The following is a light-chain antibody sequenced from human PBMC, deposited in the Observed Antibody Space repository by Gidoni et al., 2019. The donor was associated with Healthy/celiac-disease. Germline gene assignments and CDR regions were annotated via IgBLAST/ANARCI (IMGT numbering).Light chain of an antibody. CDR2: GAS. J-gene: IGKJ4*01. Sequence: NQSVSSNLAWYQQKPGQAPRLLIYGASTRATGIPARFSGSGSGTEFTLTISSLQSEDFAVYYCQQYNNWLTFGGXTKVEIK. CDR1: QSVSSN. V-gene: IGKV3D-15*01. CDR3: QQYNNWLT.